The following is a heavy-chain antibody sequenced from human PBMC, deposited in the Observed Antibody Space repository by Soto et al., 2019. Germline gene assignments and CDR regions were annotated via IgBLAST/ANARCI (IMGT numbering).Heavy chain of an antibody. Sequence: GGSLRLSCAASGFTFSNAWMSWVRQAPGKGLEWVGRIKSKTDGGTTDYAEPVKGRFTISRDDSKNTLYLQMNSLKTEDTAVYYCTFYGSGSYSFGMDVWGQGTTVTVSS. CDR1: GFTFSNAW. J-gene: IGHJ6*02. V-gene: IGHV3-15*01. D-gene: IGHD3-10*01. CDR3: TFYGSGSYSFGMDV. CDR2: IKSKTDGGTT.